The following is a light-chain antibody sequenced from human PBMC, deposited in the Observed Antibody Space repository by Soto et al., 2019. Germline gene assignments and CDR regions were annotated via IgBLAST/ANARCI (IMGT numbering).Light chain of an antibody. V-gene: IGKV3-11*01. J-gene: IGKJ5*01. Sequence: ESVLTQSPATLSLSPGERATLSCRASPSVSNSLAWYQHKPGQAPRLLIYDASNRATGVPTRFSGSGSGTDFTLTISSLEPEDFAVYYCQQYHDWPITFGQGTRLEIK. CDR3: QQYHDWPIT. CDR2: DAS. CDR1: PSVSNS.